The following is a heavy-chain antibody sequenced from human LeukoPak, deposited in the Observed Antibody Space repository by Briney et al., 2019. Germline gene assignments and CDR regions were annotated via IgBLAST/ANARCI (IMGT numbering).Heavy chain of an antibody. J-gene: IGHJ4*02. CDR3: ARYFAGALFDY. Sequence: GGSLRLSCAASGFTVSSNYMSWVRQAPGKGLEWVANIKQDGSEKYYVDSVKGRFTISRDNAKNSLYLQMNSLRAEDTAVYYCARYFAGALFDYWGQGTLVTVSS. D-gene: IGHD3-16*01. V-gene: IGHV3-7*01. CDR2: IKQDGSEK. CDR1: GFTVSSNY.